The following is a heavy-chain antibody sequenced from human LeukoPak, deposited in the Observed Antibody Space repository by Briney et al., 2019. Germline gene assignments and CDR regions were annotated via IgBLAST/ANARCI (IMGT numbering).Heavy chain of an antibody. CDR1: GFSFSSYA. CDR2: MRHDGSKK. J-gene: IGHJ4*02. V-gene: IGHV3-30*02. CDR3: AKGTGSGSFLVDY. D-gene: IGHD3-10*01. Sequence: GGSLRLSCAASGFSFSSYAMHWGRQAPGKGLEWVAFMRHDGSKKYYADSGQDRFIISRDNSKSTLYLQMSALRTEDTAVYFCAKGTGSGSFLVDYWGQGTLVTVSS.